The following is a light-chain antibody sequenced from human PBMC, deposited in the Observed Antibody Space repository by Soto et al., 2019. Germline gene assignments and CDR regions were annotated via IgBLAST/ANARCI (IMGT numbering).Light chain of an antibody. Sequence: EIVLTQSPGTLSLSPGERATLSCRASESVSSSYLAWYQNKPGQAPRLXXSGTYTRATGIPDRFSGSGSGTDLRLTISRLEPEDFAVYYCQQYGSSLPWTFGQGTKVDIK. CDR1: ESVSSSY. CDR3: QQYGSSLPWT. V-gene: IGKV3-20*01. CDR2: GTY. J-gene: IGKJ1*01.